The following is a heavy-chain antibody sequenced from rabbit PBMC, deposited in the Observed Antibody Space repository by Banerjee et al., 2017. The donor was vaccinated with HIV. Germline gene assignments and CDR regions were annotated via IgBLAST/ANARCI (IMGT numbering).Heavy chain of an antibody. Sequence: QEQLEESGGDLVKPEGSLTLTCTASGFSFSSSYYMCWVRQAPGKGLEWIACIYAGSSGSTYYASWAKGRFTISKTSSTTVTLQMTSLTAADTATYFCARDRRYIDYIGDAYATNLWGPGTLVTVS. D-gene: IGHD6-1*01. CDR3: ARDRRYIDYIGDAYATNL. V-gene: IGHV1S45*01. J-gene: IGHJ4*01. CDR1: GFSFSSSYY. CDR2: IYAGSSGST.